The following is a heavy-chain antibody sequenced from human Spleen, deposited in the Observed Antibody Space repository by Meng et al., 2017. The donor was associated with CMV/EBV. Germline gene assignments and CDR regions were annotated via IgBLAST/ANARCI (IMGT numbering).Heavy chain of an antibody. Sequence: LTCVVSGDSNLSNKWCCWVRQAPGKGLEWIGEIHLDGDTNYNPSLRSRVALSVDRSKNQFSMKMYSVTAADTAVYYCAWHHGFSLEYWGQGTLVTVSS. CDR3: AWHHGFSLEY. CDR2: IHLDGDT. CDR1: GDSNLSNKW. D-gene: IGHD6-25*01. V-gene: IGHV4-4*02. J-gene: IGHJ4*02.